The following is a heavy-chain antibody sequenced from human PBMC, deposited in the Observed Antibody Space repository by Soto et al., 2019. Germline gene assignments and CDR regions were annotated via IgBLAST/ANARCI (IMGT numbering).Heavy chain of an antibody. CDR1: GYTFTSYY. CDR2: INPSGGST. CDR3: TTDWRAVTAPFDC. J-gene: IGHJ4*02. D-gene: IGHD6-19*01. V-gene: IGHV1-46*01. Sequence: ASVKVSCKASGYTFTSYYMHWVRQAPGQGLEWMGIINPSGGSTSYAQKFQGRVTMTRDTSTSTVYMELSSLKTEDTAVYYCTTDWRAVTAPFDCWGQGTLVTVSS.